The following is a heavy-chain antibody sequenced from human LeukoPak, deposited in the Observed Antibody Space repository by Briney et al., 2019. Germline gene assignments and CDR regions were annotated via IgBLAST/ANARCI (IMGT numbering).Heavy chain of an antibody. CDR1: GFSFSSFA. J-gene: IGHJ3*02. CDR2: VSSSGRHM. V-gene: IGHV3-21*01. D-gene: IGHD5-12*01. Sequence: GGSLRLSCAASGFSFSSFAMNWVRQAPGKGLEWVSSVSSSGRHMYYADSVKGRFTISRDNAKNSLYLQMNSLRAEDTAVYYCGRVKEASAFDIWGQGTMVTVSS. CDR3: GRVKEASAFDI.